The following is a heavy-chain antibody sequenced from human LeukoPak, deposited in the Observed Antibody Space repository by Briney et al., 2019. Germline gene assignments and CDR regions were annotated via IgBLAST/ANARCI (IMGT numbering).Heavy chain of an antibody. CDR1: GGSISSRSHY. Sequence: SETLSLTCTVSGGSISSRSHYWGWIRQPPGKGLEWIGSMNYSGSAYYTPSLMSRVSISVDTSKNHFSLKLNSVTAADTAIYYCARHVGYSYGYLDSWGQGTLVTVSS. CDR2: MNYSGSA. J-gene: IGHJ4*02. D-gene: IGHD5-18*01. CDR3: ARHVGYSYGYLDS. V-gene: IGHV4-39*01.